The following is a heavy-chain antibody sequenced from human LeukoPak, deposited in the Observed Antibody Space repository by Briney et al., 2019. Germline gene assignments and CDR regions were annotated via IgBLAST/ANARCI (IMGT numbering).Heavy chain of an antibody. CDR2: IYKDGTT. Sequence: SGGSLRLSCAASGFTVSNNYMNWVRQAPGKGLEWVSVIYKDGTTYYADSVKGRFTISRDTSKNTLDLQMNSLRAGDTALYYCARDPGSINGMDVWGQGTTVTVSS. D-gene: IGHD2/OR15-2a*01. V-gene: IGHV3-66*01. J-gene: IGHJ6*02. CDR3: ARDPGSINGMDV. CDR1: GFTVSNNY.